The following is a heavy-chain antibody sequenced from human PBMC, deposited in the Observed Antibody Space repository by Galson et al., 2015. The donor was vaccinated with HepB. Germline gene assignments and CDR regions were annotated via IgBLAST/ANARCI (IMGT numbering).Heavy chain of an antibody. CDR2: ISAYNGNT. Sequence: SVKVSCKASGYTFTSYGISWVRQAPGQGLEWMGWISAYNGNTNYAQKLQGRVTMTTDTSTSTAYMELRSLRSDDTAVYYCARDPRIAIAVEPENWFDPWGQGTLVTVSS. V-gene: IGHV1-18*01. D-gene: IGHD6-19*01. CDR3: ARDPRIAIAVEPENWFDP. CDR1: GYTFTSYG. J-gene: IGHJ5*02.